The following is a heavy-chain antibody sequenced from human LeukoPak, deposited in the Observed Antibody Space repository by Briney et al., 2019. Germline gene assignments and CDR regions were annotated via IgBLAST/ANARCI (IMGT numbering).Heavy chain of an antibody. D-gene: IGHD5-18*01. CDR1: GFTFSSYA. CDR2: ISYDGSNK. V-gene: IGHV3-30-3*01. Sequence: GGSLRLSCAASGFTFSSYAMHWVRQAPGKGLEWVAVISYDGSNKYYADSVKGRFTISRDNSKNTLYLQMNSLRAEDTAVYYCATLSGRIQLWLHYYGMDVWGQGTTVTVSS. CDR3: ATLSGRIQLWLHYYGMDV. J-gene: IGHJ6*02.